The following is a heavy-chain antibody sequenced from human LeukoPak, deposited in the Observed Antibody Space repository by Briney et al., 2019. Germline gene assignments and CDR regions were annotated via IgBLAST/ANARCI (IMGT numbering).Heavy chain of an antibody. CDR1: GGSFSGYY. Sequence: SETLSLTCAVYGGSFSGYYWSWIRQPPGKGLEWTGEINHSGSTNYNPSLKSRVTISVDTSKNQFSLKRSSVTAADTAVYYCARGDEVTTVTNDWVYYFDYWGQGTLVTVSS. CDR2: INHSGST. CDR3: ARGDEVTTVTNDWVYYFDY. J-gene: IGHJ4*02. V-gene: IGHV4-34*01. D-gene: IGHD4-17*01.